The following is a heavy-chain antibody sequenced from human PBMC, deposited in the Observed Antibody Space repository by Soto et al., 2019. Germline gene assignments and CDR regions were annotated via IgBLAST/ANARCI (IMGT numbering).Heavy chain of an antibody. CDR1: GFTFDDYA. J-gene: IGHJ4*02. D-gene: IGHD2-2*01. Sequence: LRLSCAASGFTFDDYAMHWVRQAPGKGLEWVSGISWNSGSIGYADSVKGRFTISRDNAKNSLYLQMNSLRAEDTAVYYCARDASLDCSSTSCYFDYWGQGTLVTVSS. CDR2: ISWNSGSI. CDR3: ARDASLDCSSTSCYFDY. V-gene: IGHV3-9*01.